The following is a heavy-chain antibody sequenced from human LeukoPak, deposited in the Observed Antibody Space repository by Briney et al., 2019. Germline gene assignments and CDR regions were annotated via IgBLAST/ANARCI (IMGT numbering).Heavy chain of an antibody. CDR2: ISAYNGNT. D-gene: IGHD3-10*01. CDR3: ARDQNGSGSYYHHDAFDI. J-gene: IGHJ3*02. CDR1: GYTFTSYG. V-gene: IGHV1-18*01. Sequence: ASVKVSCKASGYTFTSYGISWVRQAPGQGLEWMGWISAYNGNTNYAQKLQGRVTMTTDTSTSTAYMELRSLRSDDTAVYYCARDQNGSGSYYHHDAFDIWGQGTMVTVSS.